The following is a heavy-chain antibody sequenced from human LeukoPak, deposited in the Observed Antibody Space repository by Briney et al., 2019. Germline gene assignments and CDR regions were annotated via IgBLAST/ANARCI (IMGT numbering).Heavy chain of an antibody. CDR2: ISAYNGNT. CDR3: ARDDCDILTGLASFDY. V-gene: IGHV1-18*01. CDR1: GYTFTSYG. D-gene: IGHD3-9*01. Sequence: ASVKVSCKASGYTFTSYGISWVRQAPGQGLEWMGWISAYNGNTNYAQRLQGRVTMTTDTSTSTAYMELRSLRSDDTAVYYCARDDCDILTGLASFDYWGQGTLVTVSS. J-gene: IGHJ4*02.